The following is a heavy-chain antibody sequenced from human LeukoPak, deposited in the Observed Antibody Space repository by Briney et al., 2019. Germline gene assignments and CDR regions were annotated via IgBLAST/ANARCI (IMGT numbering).Heavy chain of an antibody. D-gene: IGHD3-16*01. Sequence: GASVKVSCKASGGTFSSYAISWVRQAPGQGLEWMGGIIPIFGTANYAQKFQGRVTITTDESTSTAYMELSSLRSEDTAVYYCARDYEQPSGGNWFDPWGQGTLVTVSS. V-gene: IGHV1-69*05. J-gene: IGHJ5*02. CDR1: GGTFSSYA. CDR2: IIPIFGTA. CDR3: ARDYEQPSGGNWFDP.